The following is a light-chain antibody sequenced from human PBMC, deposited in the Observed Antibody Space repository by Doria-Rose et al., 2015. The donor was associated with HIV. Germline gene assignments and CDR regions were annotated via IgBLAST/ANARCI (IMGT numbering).Light chain of an antibody. CDR1: QSLLYTSKNY. J-gene: IGKJ3*01. V-gene: IGKV4-1*01. Sequence: TQSPESLGMSLGERATLNCMSNQSLLYTSKNYLAWYQQKPGQPPKLLICWASTRQSGVPARFSGSGSGTDFALTISSLEAEDVAVYYCQQYYDTPSFGPGTTVDIK. CDR2: WAS. CDR3: QQYYDTPS.